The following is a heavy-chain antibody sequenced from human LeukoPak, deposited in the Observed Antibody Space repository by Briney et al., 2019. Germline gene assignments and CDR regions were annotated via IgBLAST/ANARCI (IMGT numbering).Heavy chain of an antibody. V-gene: IGHV4-39*01. CDR1: GGSISSSSYY. Sequence: SETLSLTCTVSGGSISSSSYYWGWIRQPPGKGLEWLGSIYYSGSTYYNPSLKSRVTISVDTSKNQFSLKLSSVTAADTAVYYCAQWLQDYFDYWGQGTLVTVSS. D-gene: IGHD3-22*01. CDR3: AQWLQDYFDY. CDR2: IYYSGST. J-gene: IGHJ4*02.